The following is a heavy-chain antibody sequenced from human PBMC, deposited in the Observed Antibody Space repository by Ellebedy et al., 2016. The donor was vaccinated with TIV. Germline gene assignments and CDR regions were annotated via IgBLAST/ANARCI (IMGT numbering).Heavy chain of an antibody. J-gene: IGHJ4*02. CDR3: VRLGGDLDY. CDR2: SNPSGAAT. Sequence: ASVKVSXXASGYTFTTYHIHWVRQAPGQGLEWMGVSNPSGAATTYAQKFQGRVTVTRDTSTSTVYMELSSLKSEDTAVFYCVRLGGDLDYWGQGTLVTVSS. V-gene: IGHV1-46*01. CDR1: GYTFTTYH. D-gene: IGHD4-17*01.